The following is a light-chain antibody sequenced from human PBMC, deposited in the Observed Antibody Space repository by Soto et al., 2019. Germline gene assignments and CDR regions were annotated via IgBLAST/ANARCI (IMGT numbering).Light chain of an antibody. Sequence: EIQMTKSPSSVSASVGDTVTITSRASQGISSWLDWYQQKXGKAHKXXIYAASSLPSGVPSRFSGSGSGTDFTRTISSLQHEDLETRYCQQANSSLLSSGQVTGLEIK. V-gene: IGKV1-12*01. J-gene: IGKJ5*01. CDR2: AAS. CDR3: QQANSSLLS. CDR1: QGISSW.